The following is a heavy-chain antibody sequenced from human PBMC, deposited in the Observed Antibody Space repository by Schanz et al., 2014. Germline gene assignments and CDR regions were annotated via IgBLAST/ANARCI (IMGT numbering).Heavy chain of an antibody. V-gene: IGHV3-11*04. CDR2: ISSRGTTI. J-gene: IGHJ6*02. CDR3: EKDWALLTGGMDV. Sequence: QVQLEESGGGLVTPGGSLRLSCAASGFTFSDYYMSWIRQAPGKGLECISYISSRGTTIDYAASVKGRFTISRDNAENSLYLQMHSLRAEDEAVYYCEKDWALLTGGMDVWGQGTTVTVSS. CDR1: GFTFSDYY. D-gene: IGHD3-9*01.